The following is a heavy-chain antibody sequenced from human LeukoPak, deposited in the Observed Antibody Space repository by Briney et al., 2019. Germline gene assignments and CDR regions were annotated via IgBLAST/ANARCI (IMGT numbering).Heavy chain of an antibody. Sequence: ASVKVSCKASGYTFTSYDINWVRQATGQGLEWMGWMNPNSGNTGYAQKFQGRVTMTRNTSISPAYMELSSLRSEDTAVYYCARGESGGYQLLYGYYYMDVWGKGTTVTVSS. CDR3: ARGESGGYQLLYGYYYMDV. CDR2: MNPNSGNT. D-gene: IGHD2-2*02. V-gene: IGHV1-8*01. J-gene: IGHJ6*03. CDR1: GYTFTSYD.